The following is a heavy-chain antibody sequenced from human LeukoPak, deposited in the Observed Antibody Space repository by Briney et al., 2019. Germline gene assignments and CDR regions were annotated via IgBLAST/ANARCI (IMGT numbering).Heavy chain of an antibody. J-gene: IGHJ6*03. Sequence: SETLSLTCNISGGSSSGYYWNWIRQTPGKGLVWIGYIYYRGGTNYNPSLKSRVSMSIDTSKNQLSLQLDSATAADTAVFFCARFVVVRGPMEYYYYYMDVWGRGTTVIVSS. CDR3: ARFVVVRGPMEYYYYYMDV. D-gene: IGHD2-2*01. V-gene: IGHV4-59*01. CDR1: GGSSSGYY. CDR2: IYYRGGT.